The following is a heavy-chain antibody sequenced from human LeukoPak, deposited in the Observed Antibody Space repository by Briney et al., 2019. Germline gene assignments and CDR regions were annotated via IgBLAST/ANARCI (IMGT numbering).Heavy chain of an antibody. CDR1: GGSISSGGYS. CDR3: ARAPEYSSGYSDAFDI. CDR2: INHSGST. J-gene: IGHJ3*02. Sequence: SETLSLTCAVSGGSISSGGYSWSWIRQPPGKGLEWIGEINHSGSTNYNPSLKSRVTISVDTSKNQFSLKLSSVTAADTAVYYCARAPEYSSGYSDAFDIWGQGTMVTVSS. V-gene: IGHV4-30-2*01. D-gene: IGHD3-22*01.